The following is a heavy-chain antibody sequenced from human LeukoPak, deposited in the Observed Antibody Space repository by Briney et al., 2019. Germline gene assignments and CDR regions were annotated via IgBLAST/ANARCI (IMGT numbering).Heavy chain of an antibody. CDR2: IYSNSGAT. CDR3: GTLLSNGPFDY. Sequence: ASVKVSCKASGGTFSSYAISWVRQAPGQGLEWMGWIYSNSGATKYAQKFQGRVTMTRDTSISTAYMELSGLRSDDTAVYYCGTLLSNGPFDYWGQGSLVTVSS. J-gene: IGHJ4*02. CDR1: GGTFSSYA. V-gene: IGHV1-2*02.